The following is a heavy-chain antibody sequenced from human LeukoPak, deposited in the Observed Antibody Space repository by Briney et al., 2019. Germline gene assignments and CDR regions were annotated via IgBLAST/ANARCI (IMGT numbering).Heavy chain of an antibody. V-gene: IGHV4-59*08. CDR1: GGSISSYY. Sequence: SETLSLTCTVSGGSISSYYWSWIRQPPGKGLEWIGYIYYSGSTDYNPSLKSRVTISVDTSKNQFSLKLSSVTAADTAVYYCARGARGSYSYWGQGTLVTVSS. D-gene: IGHD1-26*01. CDR2: IYYSGST. CDR3: ARGARGSYSY. J-gene: IGHJ4*02.